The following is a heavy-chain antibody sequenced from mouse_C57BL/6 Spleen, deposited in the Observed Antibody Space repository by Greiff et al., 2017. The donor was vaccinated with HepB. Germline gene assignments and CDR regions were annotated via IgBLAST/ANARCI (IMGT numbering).Heavy chain of an antibody. V-gene: IGHV1-80*01. CDR3: ARCPSMVTREWFAY. CDR2: IYPGDGDT. Sequence: VQLQQSGAELVKPGASVKISCKASGYAFSSYWMNWVKQRPGKGLEWIGQIYPGDGDTNYNGKFKGKATLTADKSSSTAYMQLSRVTSEVSAVYFCARCPSMVTREWFAYWGQGTLVTVSA. CDR1: GYAFSSYW. J-gene: IGHJ3*01. D-gene: IGHD2-2*01.